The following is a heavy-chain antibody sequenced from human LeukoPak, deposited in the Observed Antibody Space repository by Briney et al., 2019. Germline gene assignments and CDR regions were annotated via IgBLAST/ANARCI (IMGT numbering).Heavy chain of an antibody. V-gene: IGHV4-59*08. D-gene: IGHD2-15*01. J-gene: IGHJ4*02. CDR2: IYYSGNT. CDR1: GGSISSYY. CDR3: ARQCSGGSCYTDY. Sequence: PSKTLSLTCTVSGGSISSYYWSWIRQPPGKGLEWIGYIYYSGNTNYNPSLKSRVTISVDTSKNQFSLKLSSVTAADTAVYYCARQCSGGSCYTDYWGQGTLVTVSP.